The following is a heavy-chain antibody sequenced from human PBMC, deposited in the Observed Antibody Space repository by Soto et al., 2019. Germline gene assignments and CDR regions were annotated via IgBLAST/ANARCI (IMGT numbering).Heavy chain of an antibody. CDR1: GGSISRISYN. CDR2: IYYSGST. J-gene: IGHJ3*02. CDR3: AISSGVVVPAAIRGDAFDI. D-gene: IGHD2-2*02. Sequence: KASETLSLTCTVSGGSISRISYNWVWIPHPPGKGREWIGSIYYSGSTYYNPSLKSRVTISVDTSKNQFSLKLSSVTAADTAVYYCAISSGVVVPAAIRGDAFDIWGQGTMVTVSS. V-gene: IGHV4-39*01.